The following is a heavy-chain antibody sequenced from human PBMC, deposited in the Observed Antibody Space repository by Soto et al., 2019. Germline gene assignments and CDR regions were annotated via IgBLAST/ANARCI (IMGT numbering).Heavy chain of an antibody. CDR3: ARGRIVGATSPWVT. D-gene: IGHD1-26*01. J-gene: IGHJ5*02. CDR2: ISAYNGNT. CDR1: RYTFTSYG. Sequence: GASVKVSCKDSRYTFTSYGISSVRQAPGQGLEWMGWISAYNGNTNYAQKLQGRVTMTTDTSTSTAYMELRSLRSDDTVVYYCARGRIVGATSPWVTWRQGTLVTVSS. V-gene: IGHV1-18*01.